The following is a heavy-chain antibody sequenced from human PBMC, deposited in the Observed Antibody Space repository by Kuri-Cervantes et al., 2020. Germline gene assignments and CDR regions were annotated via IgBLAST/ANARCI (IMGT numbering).Heavy chain of an antibody. V-gene: IGHV3-23*01. Sequence: GESLKISCAASGFTFSSYAMSWVRQAPGKGLEWVSAISGSGGSTYYADSVKGRFTISRDNSKNTLYLQMNRLRAEDTAVYYCAKAASLSSGYHFVVWGQGTLVTVSS. CDR2: ISGSGGST. CDR3: AKAASLSSGYHFVV. CDR1: GFTFSSYA. D-gene: IGHD3-22*01. J-gene: IGHJ4*02.